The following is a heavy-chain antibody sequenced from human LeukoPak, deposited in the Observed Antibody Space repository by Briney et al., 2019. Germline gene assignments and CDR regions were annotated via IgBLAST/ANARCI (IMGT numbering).Heavy chain of an antibody. CDR3: ARDPHNSGSGRYFEY. CDR1: GFSVGNNY. V-gene: IGHV3-66*01. Sequence: GGSLRLSCAASGFSVGNNYMSWVRQAPGEGLEWVSVFYSGGTIRYADSVRDRFIISRDVSKNTLYLQMNSLRAEDTAVYYCARDPHNSGSGRYFEYWGRGNLVTVSS. D-gene: IGHD3-10*01. J-gene: IGHJ4*02. CDR2: FYSGGTI.